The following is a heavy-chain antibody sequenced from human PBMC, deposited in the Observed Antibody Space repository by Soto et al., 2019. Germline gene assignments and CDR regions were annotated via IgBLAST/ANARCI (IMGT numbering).Heavy chain of an antibody. V-gene: IGHV4-39*01. CDR1: GGSISSRCHY. D-gene: IGHD3-3*01. J-gene: IGHJ4*02. CDR2: SFYREST. CDR3: ATADGFGVVTPFFEY. Sequence: QLQLQESGPGLVKPSETLSLTCTVSGGSISSRCHYWGWIRQSPGKHLEWIGSSFYRESTHYNPSLKTRVTISVDTSKNQVSLKLYSVTAADTAVYYCATADGFGVVTPFFEYWGQGILVTVSS.